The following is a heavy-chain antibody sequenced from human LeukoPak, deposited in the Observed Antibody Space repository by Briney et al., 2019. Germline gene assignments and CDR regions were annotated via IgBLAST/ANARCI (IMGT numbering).Heavy chain of an antibody. CDR1: GGSISSYY. CDR2: IYYSGST. CDR3: ARDRACSNGICSYFDY. J-gene: IGHJ4*02. V-gene: IGHV4-59*08. D-gene: IGHD2-8*01. Sequence: SETLSLTCTVSGGSISSYYWSWIRQPPGKGLEWIGYIYYSGSTNYNPSLKSRVTISVDTSKNQFSLKLTSVTAADTAVYYCARDRACSNGICSYFDYWGQGTVVTVSS.